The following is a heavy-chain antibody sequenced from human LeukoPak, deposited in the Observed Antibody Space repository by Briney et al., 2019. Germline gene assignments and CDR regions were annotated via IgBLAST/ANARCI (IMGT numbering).Heavy chain of an antibody. Sequence: PGGSLRLSCAASGFTFSSYAMHWVRQAPGKGLEWVAVISYDGSNKYYADSVKGRFTISRDNSKNTLYLRMNSLRAEDTAVYYCARFVGATLDAFDIWGQGTMVPVSS. CDR3: ARFVGATLDAFDI. D-gene: IGHD1-26*01. CDR2: ISYDGSNK. CDR1: GFTFSSYA. J-gene: IGHJ3*02. V-gene: IGHV3-30*01.